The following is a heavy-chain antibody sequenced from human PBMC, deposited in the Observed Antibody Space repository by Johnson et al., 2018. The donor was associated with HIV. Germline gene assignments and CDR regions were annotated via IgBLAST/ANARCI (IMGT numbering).Heavy chain of an antibody. CDR2: IWYDGSRK. CDR1: GFTFSSYG. V-gene: IGHV3-30*02. CDR3: TTLLYRIEVCGDAFDI. Sequence: QVQLVESGGGVVQPGGSLRLSCAASGFTFSSYGMHWVRQAPGKGLEWVTFIWYDGSRKYYPDSVKGRFTISRVNSKNMLYLQMNSLRVEDTALYYCTTLLYRIEVCGDAFDIWGQGTMVTVSS. D-gene: IGHD3-22*01. J-gene: IGHJ3*02.